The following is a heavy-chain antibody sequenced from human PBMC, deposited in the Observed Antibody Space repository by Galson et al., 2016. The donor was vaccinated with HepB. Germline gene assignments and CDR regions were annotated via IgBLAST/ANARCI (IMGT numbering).Heavy chain of an antibody. CDR1: GFTFSNAW. CDR2: IKSKTDGGTT. J-gene: IGHJ5*02. Sequence: SLRLSCAASGFTFSNAWMNWVRQAPGKGLEWVGRIKSKTDGGTTDYAAPVKGRFTISRDDSKNTLYLQMNSLETEDTAVYYCTTLIPPITIFDWFDPWGQGTLVTVSS. V-gene: IGHV3-15*07. D-gene: IGHD3-3*01. CDR3: TTLIPPITIFDWFDP.